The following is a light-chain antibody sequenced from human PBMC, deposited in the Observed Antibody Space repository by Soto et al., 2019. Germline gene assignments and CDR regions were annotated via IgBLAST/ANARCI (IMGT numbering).Light chain of an antibody. CDR1: QSVSNI. V-gene: IGKV3-15*01. Sequence: ESVLAQYPRHLSLSPGERSTLSCRASQSVSNILAWYQQKPGQAPRLLIYGASTRATGIPARFSGSGSGTEFTLTISSLQSEDFAVYYCQQYYTWPPWTFGQGGKVDIK. J-gene: IGKJ1*01. CDR3: QQYYTWPPWT. CDR2: GAS.